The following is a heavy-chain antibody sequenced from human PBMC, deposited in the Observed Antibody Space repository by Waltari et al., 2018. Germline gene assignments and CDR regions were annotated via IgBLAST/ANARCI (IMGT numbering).Heavy chain of an antibody. CDR2: INSNGGDT. CDR1: GYTFTAHY. J-gene: IGHJ3*01. V-gene: IGHV1-2*02. CDR3: TRDYTRNAFDV. Sequence: QVQLVQSGAELKKPGASVKVSCKASGYTFTAHYMHWMRQAPGQGLEWMGWINSNGGDTFYAQKFQGRVTVTRDTSISTAYMELSSLKSDDTAVYYCTRDYTRNAFDVWGQGTMVTVSS.